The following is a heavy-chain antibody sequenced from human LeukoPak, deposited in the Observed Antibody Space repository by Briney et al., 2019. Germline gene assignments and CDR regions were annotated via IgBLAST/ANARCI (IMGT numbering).Heavy chain of an antibody. Sequence: GGSLRLSCAASGFFFSNYGMHWVRHAPGKGRVWVSRVNSDGRYKKYEDSGKGRFTIYRDNAKNTLYLQMNSLRAEHTAMYYCVRSDWFDNWGQGTLVTVSS. CDR1: GFFFSNYG. CDR2: VNSDGRYK. J-gene: IGHJ5*02. CDR3: VRSDWFDN. V-gene: IGHV3-74*03.